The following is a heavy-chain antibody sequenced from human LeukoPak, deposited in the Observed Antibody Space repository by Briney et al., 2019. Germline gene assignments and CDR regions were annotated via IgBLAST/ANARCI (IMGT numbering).Heavy chain of an antibody. V-gene: IGHV3-11*01. D-gene: IGHD4-17*01. CDR1: GFAXRDYY. J-gene: IGHJ6*02. CDR3: ARRYGDYRNYGMDV. Sequence: RLSXXASGFAXRDYYMIWIRQAPGKGLEWISHISTSGTIYNADSVKGRFTISRDNAKNSLFLEMNSLRVEDTAVYYCARRYGDYRNYGMDVWGQGTTVTVSS. CDR2: ISTSGTI.